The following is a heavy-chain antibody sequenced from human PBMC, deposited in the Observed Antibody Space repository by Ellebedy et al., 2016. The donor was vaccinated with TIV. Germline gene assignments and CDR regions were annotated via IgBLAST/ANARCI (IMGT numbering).Heavy chain of an antibody. CDR3: ARDYYDSSGYYPDY. D-gene: IGHD3-22*01. CDR1: GGSFSGYY. Sequence: MPSETLSLTCAVYGGSFSGYYWSWIRQPPGKGLEWIGEINHSGGTNYNPSLKSRVTISVDTSKNQFSLKLSSVTAADTAVYYCARDYYDSSGYYPDYWGQGTLVTVSS. CDR2: INHSGGT. J-gene: IGHJ4*02. V-gene: IGHV4-34*01.